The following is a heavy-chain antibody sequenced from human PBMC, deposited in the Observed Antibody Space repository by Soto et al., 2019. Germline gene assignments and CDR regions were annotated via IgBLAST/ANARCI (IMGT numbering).Heavy chain of an antibody. J-gene: IGHJ5*02. CDR1: GFTFSSYW. CDR2: IKQDGSEK. D-gene: IGHD3-10*01. V-gene: IGHV3-7*01. CDR3: ARGSITMVRGKNWFDP. Sequence: GGSLRLSCAASGFTFSSYWMSWVRQAPGKGLEWVANIKQDGSEKYYVDSVKGRFTISRDNAKNSLYLQMNSLRAEDTAVYYCARGSITMVRGKNWFDPWGQGTLVTVSS.